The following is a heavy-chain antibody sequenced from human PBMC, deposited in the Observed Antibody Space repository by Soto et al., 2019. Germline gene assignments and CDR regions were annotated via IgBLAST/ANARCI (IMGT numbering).Heavy chain of an antibody. CDR2: IKAGTGNT. J-gene: IGHJ6*02. Sequence: ASVKVSCKASGYSFIAYTMHWVRQAPGQRLEWLGWIKAGTGNTKYSQKFQGRVNITRDTSASTTYMELSSLRSEDTAVYFCARGVGQTYSSSYGLEVWGQGTTVTVSS. CDR3: ARGVGQTYSSSYGLEV. V-gene: IGHV1-3*01. D-gene: IGHD2-21*01. CDR1: GYSFIAYT.